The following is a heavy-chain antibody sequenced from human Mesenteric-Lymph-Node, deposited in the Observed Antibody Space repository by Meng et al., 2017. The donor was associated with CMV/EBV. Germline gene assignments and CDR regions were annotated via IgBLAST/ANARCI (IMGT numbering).Heavy chain of an antibody. V-gene: IGHV3-74*01. CDR2: VNDDGSFT. J-gene: IGHJ4*02. D-gene: IGHD2-8*01. CDR1: GFSLTTYW. Sequence: GESLKISCAASGFSLTTYWMHWVRQTPGKGLLWVSRVNDDGSFTNYADSVRGRFTISRDKAKNTLYLQMTSLRAEDTALYFCVRGGVGLGDYWGQGALVTVSS. CDR3: VRGGVGLGDY.